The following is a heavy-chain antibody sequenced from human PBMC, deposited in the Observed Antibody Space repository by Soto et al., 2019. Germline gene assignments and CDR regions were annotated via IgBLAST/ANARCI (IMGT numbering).Heavy chain of an antibody. CDR2: IYYSGST. J-gene: IGHJ4*02. V-gene: IGHV4-30-4*01. Sequence: SETLYLTCTVSGGSISSGDYYWSWIRQPPGKGLEWIGYIYYSGSTYYNPSLKSRVTISVDTSKNQFSLKLSSVTAADTAVYYCARQDSGSYPLAGGYYFDYWGQGTLVTVSS. D-gene: IGHD1-26*01. CDR3: ARQDSGSYPLAGGYYFDY. CDR1: GGSISSGDYY.